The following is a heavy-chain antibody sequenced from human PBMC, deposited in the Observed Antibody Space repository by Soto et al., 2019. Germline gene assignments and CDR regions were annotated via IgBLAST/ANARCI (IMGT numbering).Heavy chain of an antibody. J-gene: IGHJ6*02. Sequence: QVQLVESGGGVVQPGRSLRLSCAASGFTFSSYGMHWVRQAPGKGLEWVAVISYDGSNKYYADSVKGRFTISRDNSKNTLYLQMNGLRAEDTAVYYCAKEVWGGPMDVWGQGTTVTVSS. D-gene: IGHD3-16*01. CDR2: ISYDGSNK. CDR1: GFTFSSYG. CDR3: AKEVWGGPMDV. V-gene: IGHV3-30*18.